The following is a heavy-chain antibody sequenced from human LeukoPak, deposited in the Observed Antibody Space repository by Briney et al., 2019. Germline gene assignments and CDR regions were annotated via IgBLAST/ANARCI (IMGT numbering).Heavy chain of an antibody. CDR1: GFTFSSYS. CDR3: ARDRHRGVITTPDY. V-gene: IGHV3-21*01. CDR2: ISGSSSDI. D-gene: IGHD3-10*01. Sequence: NPGGSLRLSCAASGFTFSSYSMHWVRQAPGKGLEWVSSISGSSSDIYYADSVKGRFTISRDNAKKSLYLQMDSLRAEDTAVYYCARDRHRGVITTPDYWGQGTLVTVTS. J-gene: IGHJ4*02.